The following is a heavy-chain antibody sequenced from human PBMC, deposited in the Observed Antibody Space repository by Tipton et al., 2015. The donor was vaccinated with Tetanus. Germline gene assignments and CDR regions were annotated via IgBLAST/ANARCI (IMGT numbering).Heavy chain of an antibody. Sequence: SLRLSCVASGFTFSHFAVSWVRQAPGKGLEWVSGISGSGGTTYHADSVKGRFTVSRDNSKNTLFLEMNSLRVEDTAVYYCARGIGSGGYYPFDYWGQGTLVTVSS. CDR2: ISGSGGTT. J-gene: IGHJ4*02. V-gene: IGHV3-23*01. CDR1: GFTFSHFA. CDR3: ARGIGSGGYYPFDY. D-gene: IGHD3-22*01.